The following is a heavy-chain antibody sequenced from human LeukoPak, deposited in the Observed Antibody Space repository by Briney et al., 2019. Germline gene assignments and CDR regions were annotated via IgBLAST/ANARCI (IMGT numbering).Heavy chain of an antibody. CDR2: ITASGTAM. CDR1: GFTFSSYS. CDR3: ASSGSYRFDY. Sequence: GGSLRLSCAASGFTFSSYSMNWVRQAPGKGLEWVSHITASGTAMFYADSVKGCFTISRDNAKNSLYLQMNSLRDEDTAVYYCASSGSYRFDYWGQGTLVTVSS. V-gene: IGHV3-48*02. D-gene: IGHD1-26*01. J-gene: IGHJ4*02.